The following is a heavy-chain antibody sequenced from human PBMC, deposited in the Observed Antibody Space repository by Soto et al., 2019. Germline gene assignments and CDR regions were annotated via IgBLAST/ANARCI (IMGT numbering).Heavy chain of an antibody. CDR2: ISPSSPYT. V-gene: IGHV3-21*03. CDR1: GFDFTTFS. Sequence: PGGALGLSCAASGFDFTTFSMNWVRQAPGKGLEWVSFISPSSPYTSYADSVKGRFIISGDNAENSVYLQMNSLRAEDTGVYYCARRSENFWSSYPEAFDFWGQGTLVPVSS. D-gene: IGHD3-3*01. CDR3: ARRSENFWSSYPEAFDF. J-gene: IGHJ4*02.